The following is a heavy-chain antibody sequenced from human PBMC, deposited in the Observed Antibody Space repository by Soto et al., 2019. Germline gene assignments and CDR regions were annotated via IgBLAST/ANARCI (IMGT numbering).Heavy chain of an antibody. Sequence: GGSLRLSCVASGFTFSKFAMAWVRQAPGEGLEWVSAISGSGDDTFYADSMKGRFTISRDNSKDTLYLQINSLRAEDTAVYYCANPIPKTGTTFGFWGQATLVTVSS. CDR3: ANPIPKTGTTFGF. V-gene: IGHV3-23*01. CDR2: ISGSGDDT. D-gene: IGHD1-1*01. CDR1: GFTFSKFA. J-gene: IGHJ4*02.